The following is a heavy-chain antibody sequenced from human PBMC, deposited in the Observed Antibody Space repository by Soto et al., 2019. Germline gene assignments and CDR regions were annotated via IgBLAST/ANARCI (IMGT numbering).Heavy chain of an antibody. CDR3: AKFFVETGGSSGWPWSFHF. CDR2: IIGTGGTT. Sequence: EVQLLESGGGLVQPGGSLRPSCAASGLTFSSYAMSWVRQPPGKGREGVSAIIGTGGTTYYPASVKGRFTISRDNSRNTLHLQMNSLRAEDTAIYYCAKFFVETGGSSGWPWSFHFWGQGTLVTVSS. V-gene: IGHV3-23*01. CDR1: GLTFSSYA. D-gene: IGHD6-25*01. J-gene: IGHJ4*02.